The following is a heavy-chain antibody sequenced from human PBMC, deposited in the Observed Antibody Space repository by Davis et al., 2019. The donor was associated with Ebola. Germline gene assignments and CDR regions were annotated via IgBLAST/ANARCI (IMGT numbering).Heavy chain of an antibody. CDR2: IYYSGST. CDR1: GGSISSYY. CDR3: ARDDSGWGGGYFDY. Sequence: SETLSLTCTVSGGSISSYYWSWIRQPPGKGLEWIGYIYYSGSTNYNPSLKSRVPISVDTSKNQFSLKLSSVTAADTAVYYCARDDSGWGGGYFDYWGQGTLVTVSS. V-gene: IGHV4-59*12. D-gene: IGHD6-19*01. J-gene: IGHJ4*02.